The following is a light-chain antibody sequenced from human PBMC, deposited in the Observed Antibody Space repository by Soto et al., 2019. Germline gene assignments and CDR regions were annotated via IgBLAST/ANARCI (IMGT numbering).Light chain of an antibody. V-gene: IGKV1-39*01. CDR1: QSISSY. CDR2: AAS. Sequence: DIQMTQSPSSLSASVGDRVTITCRACQSISSYLNWYQQKPGKVPKLLIYAASSLQGGVPSRFSGSGSGTDFTLTISSLQPEDFATYYCQQSVSAPWTFGQGTKVEIK. J-gene: IGKJ1*01. CDR3: QQSVSAPWT.